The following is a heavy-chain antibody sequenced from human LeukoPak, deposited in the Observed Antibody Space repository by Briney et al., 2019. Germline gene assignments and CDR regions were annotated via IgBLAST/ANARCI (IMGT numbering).Heavy chain of an antibody. D-gene: IGHD5-18*01. Sequence: GGSLRLSCAASGFTFSSYAMSWVRQAPGKGLEWVSAISGSGGSTYYADSVKGRFTISRDNSKNTLYLQMNGLRAEDTAVYYCARGYSYGPLDYWGQGTLVTVSP. CDR3: ARGYSYGPLDY. CDR2: ISGSGGST. CDR1: GFTFSSYA. V-gene: IGHV3-23*01. J-gene: IGHJ4*02.